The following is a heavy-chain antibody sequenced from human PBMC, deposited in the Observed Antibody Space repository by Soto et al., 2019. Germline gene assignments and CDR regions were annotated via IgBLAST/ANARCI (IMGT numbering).Heavy chain of an antibody. CDR3: ARGAYSGSYRNYYYGMDV. D-gene: IGHD1-26*01. V-gene: IGHV1-18*04. Sequence: ASVKVSCKASGYTFTSYGNSWVRQAPGQGLEWMGWISAYNGNTNYAQKLQGRVTMTTDTSTSTAYMELRSLRSDDTAVYYCARGAYSGSYRNYYYGMDVWGQGTTVTVSS. CDR2: ISAYNGNT. J-gene: IGHJ6*02. CDR1: GYTFTSYG.